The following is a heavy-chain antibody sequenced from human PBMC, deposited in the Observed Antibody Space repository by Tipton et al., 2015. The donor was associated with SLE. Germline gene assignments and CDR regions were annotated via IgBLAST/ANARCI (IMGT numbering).Heavy chain of an antibody. CDR2: INHSGST. CDR3: ARRCGMGLYR. CDR1: HTSFSTYS. J-gene: IGHJ4*02. D-gene: IGHD3-3*01. V-gene: IGHV4-34*01. Sequence: TLSLTCTVSHTSFSTYSWAWIRQSPERGLEWIGEINHSGSTKYNPSLKSRVTMSVDTSKNQFSLRLNSVTAADTAVYYCARRCGMGLYRWGQGTLVTVSS.